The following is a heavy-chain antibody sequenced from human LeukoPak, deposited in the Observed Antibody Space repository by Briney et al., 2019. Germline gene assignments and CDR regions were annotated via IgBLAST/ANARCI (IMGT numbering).Heavy chain of an antibody. D-gene: IGHD3-16*01. CDR2: MNPNSGNT. CDR1: GYTFTSYD. J-gene: IGHJ5*02. V-gene: IGHV1-8*03. CDR3: ARGPALHKNWVGGRWFDP. Sequence: ASVKVSCKASGYTFTSYDINWVRQATGQGLEWMGWMNPNSGNTGYAQKFQGRVTITRNTSISTAYMELSSLRSEDTAMYYCARGPALHKNWVGGRWFDPWGQGTLVTVSS.